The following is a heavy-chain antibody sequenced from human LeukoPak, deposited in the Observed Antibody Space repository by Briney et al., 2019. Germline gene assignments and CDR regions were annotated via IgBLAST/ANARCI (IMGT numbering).Heavy chain of an antibody. CDR1: GFTFDDYA. V-gene: IGHV3-9*01. D-gene: IGHD6-19*01. J-gene: IGHJ3*02. CDR3: AKVRQWLVQDDAFDI. CDR2: ISWNSGSI. Sequence: PGGSLRLSSAASGFTFDDYAMHWVRHAPGKGLEWVSGISWNSGSIGYADSVKGRFTISRDNAKNSLYLQMNSLRAEDTALYYCAKVRQWLVQDDAFDIWGQGTMVTVSS.